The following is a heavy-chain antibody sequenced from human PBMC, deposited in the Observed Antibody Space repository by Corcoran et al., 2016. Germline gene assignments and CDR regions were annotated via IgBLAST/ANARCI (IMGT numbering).Heavy chain of an antibody. V-gene: IGHV5-51*01. CDR3: ARWTSLTPYYFDY. D-gene: IGHD4-17*01. Sequence: EVQLVQSGAELKKPGESLKISCKGSGYSFTSYWIGWVRQMPGEGLEWMGIIYPGDSDTRYSPSFQGQVTISADKSISTAYLQWSSLKASDTAIYYCARWTSLTPYYFDYWGQGTLVTVSS. CDR2: IYPGDSDT. CDR1: GYSFTSYW. J-gene: IGHJ4*02.